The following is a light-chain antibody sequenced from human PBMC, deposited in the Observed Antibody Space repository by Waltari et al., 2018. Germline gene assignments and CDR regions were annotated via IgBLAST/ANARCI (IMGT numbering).Light chain of an antibody. J-gene: IGKJ4*01. CDR3: QQYEDWPRHS. CDR2: GAY. CDR1: QNVGTS. Sequence: EIVVTQSPPTLSVSPGERVTLSCRASQNVGTSLAWYQQKPGQPPRPLIFGAYSRVSGVPARFSGSGSGTDFTLAISSLQSEDFAVYYCQQYEDWPRHSFGGGTKVQIE. V-gene: IGKV3-15*01.